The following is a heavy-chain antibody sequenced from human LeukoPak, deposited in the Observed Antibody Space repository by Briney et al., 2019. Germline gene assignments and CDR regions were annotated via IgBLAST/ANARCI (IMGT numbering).Heavy chain of an antibody. CDR1: GFTISSYE. J-gene: IGHJ6*04. Sequence: GSLRLSCAASGFTISSYEINWVRQPPGKGLEWVSYLSSSGSTIYYADSVKGRFTISRDNANNSLYLQMNSLRAEDTAVYYCAELGITMIGGVWGKGTTVTISS. CDR2: LSSSGSTI. V-gene: IGHV3-48*03. D-gene: IGHD3-10*02. CDR3: AELGITMIGGV.